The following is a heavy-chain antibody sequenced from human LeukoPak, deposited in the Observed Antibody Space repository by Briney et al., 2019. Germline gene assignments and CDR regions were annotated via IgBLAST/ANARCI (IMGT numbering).Heavy chain of an antibody. D-gene: IGHD6-19*01. V-gene: IGHV3-33*01. J-gene: IGHJ5*02. Sequence: GGSLRLSCAASGFTFSSCGMHWVRQAPGKGLEWVAVIWYDGSNKYYADSVKGRFTISRDNSKNTLYLQMNSLRAEDTAVYYCAREKAVAGTRNYNWFDPWGQGTLVTVSS. CDR1: GFTFSSCG. CDR3: AREKAVAGTRNYNWFDP. CDR2: IWYDGSNK.